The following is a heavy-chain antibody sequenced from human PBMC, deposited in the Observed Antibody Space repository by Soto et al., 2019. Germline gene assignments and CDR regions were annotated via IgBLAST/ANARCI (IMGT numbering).Heavy chain of an antibody. CDR3: ARVRIGYSGYDSKNYYYGMDV. J-gene: IGHJ6*02. CDR1: GDSVSSNSAA. Sequence: SQTLSLTCAISGDSVSSNSAAWNWIRQSPSRGLEWLGRTYYRSKWYNDYAVSVKSRITINPDTSKNQFSLQLNSVTPEDTAVYYCARVRIGYSGYDSKNYYYGMDVWGQGTMVTVSS. CDR2: TYYRSKWYN. V-gene: IGHV6-1*01. D-gene: IGHD5-12*01.